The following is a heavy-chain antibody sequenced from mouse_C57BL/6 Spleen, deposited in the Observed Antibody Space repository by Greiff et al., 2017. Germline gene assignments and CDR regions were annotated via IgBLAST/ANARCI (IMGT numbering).Heavy chain of an antibody. D-gene: IGHD1-1*01. Sequence: EVKLQESGEGLVKPGGSLKLSCAASGFTFSSYAMSWVRQTPEKRLEWVAYISSGGDYIYYADTVKGRFTISRDNARNTLYLQMSSLKSEDTAMYYCTSFITTEAMDYWGQGTSVTVSS. V-gene: IGHV5-9-1*02. J-gene: IGHJ4*01. CDR3: TSFITTEAMDY. CDR1: GFTFSSYA. CDR2: ISSGGDYI.